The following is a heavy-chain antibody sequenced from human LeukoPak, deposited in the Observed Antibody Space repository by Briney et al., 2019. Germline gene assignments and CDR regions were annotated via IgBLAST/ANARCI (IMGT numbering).Heavy chain of an antibody. CDR2: ISNNGGIT. J-gene: IGHJ3*02. V-gene: IGHV3-64*01. CDR3: ARVGSGIPDAFDI. CDR1: GFTFSRDA. D-gene: IGHD3-10*01. Sequence: GGSLRLSCVVSGFTFSRDAMHWVRQAPGKGLEHVSAISNNGGITYYANSVKGRFIISRDNSKNTLYLQMGSLRAEDMAVYYCARVGSGIPDAFDIWGQGTMVTVSS.